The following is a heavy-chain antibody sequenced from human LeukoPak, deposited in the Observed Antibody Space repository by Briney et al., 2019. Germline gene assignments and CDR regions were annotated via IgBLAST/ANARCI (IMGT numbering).Heavy chain of an antibody. J-gene: IGHJ4*02. CDR1: GYSISSGYY. D-gene: IGHD6-19*01. V-gene: IGHV4-38-2*02. Sequence: SETLSLTCSVSGYSISSGYYWGWIRQPPGKGLEWIGSIYHSGSTYYNPSLKSRVTISLDTSKNQFSLKVRSVTAADTAVYFCARVRAVAGTPFDYWGQGTLVTVSS. CDR3: ARVRAVAGTPFDY. CDR2: IYHSGST.